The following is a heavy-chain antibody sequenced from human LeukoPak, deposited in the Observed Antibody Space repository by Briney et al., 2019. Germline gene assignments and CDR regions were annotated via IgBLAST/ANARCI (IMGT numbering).Heavy chain of an antibody. Sequence: ASVKVSCKASGYTFIDYYIHWVRQAPGQGLEWMGWISPNSGGSNYAQKFQGRVTMTRDTSINTAYMELSRLRSDDAAVYFCARDSSRGYTYAFDYWGQGTLVSVSS. CDR3: ARDSSRGYTYAFDY. CDR2: ISPNSGGS. V-gene: IGHV1-2*02. J-gene: IGHJ4*02. D-gene: IGHD5-18*01. CDR1: GYTFIDYY.